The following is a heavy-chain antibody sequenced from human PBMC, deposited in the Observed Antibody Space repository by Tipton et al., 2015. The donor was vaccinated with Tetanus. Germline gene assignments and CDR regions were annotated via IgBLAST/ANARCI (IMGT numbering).Heavy chain of an antibody. D-gene: IGHD6-13*01. CDR3: AKGGRYSTIWKRPEYQINDY. CDR1: GGTFTNYA. CDR2: ITPIFGTT. V-gene: IGHV1-69*01. J-gene: IGHJ4*02. Sequence: QSGAEVKKPGSSVKVSCKASGGTFTNYALSWVRQAPGQGLEWVGGITPIFGTTNSAPKFQGRVTITADESTNTAYMELSNLRSEDTAVYYCAKGGRYSTIWKRPEYQINDYWGQGTLVSVSS.